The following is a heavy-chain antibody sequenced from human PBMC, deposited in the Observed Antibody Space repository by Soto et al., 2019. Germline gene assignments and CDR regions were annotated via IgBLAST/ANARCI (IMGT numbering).Heavy chain of an antibody. J-gene: IGHJ4*02. D-gene: IGHD2-21*02. Sequence: QVQLQESGPGLVKPSGTLSLTCAVSGGSISSSNWWSWVRQPPGKGLEWIGEIFHSGNTNYHPSLNSRVTISIDESKNQFSRKVSSVTAADTAVYYWAREDNGGNSAYWGQGTLVTVSS. CDR2: IFHSGNT. V-gene: IGHV4-4*02. CDR3: AREDNGGNSAY. CDR1: GGSISSSNW.